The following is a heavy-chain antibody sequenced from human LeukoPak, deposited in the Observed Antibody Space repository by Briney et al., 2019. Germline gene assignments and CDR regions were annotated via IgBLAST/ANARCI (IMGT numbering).Heavy chain of an antibody. CDR2: IWFDGTEK. V-gene: IGHV3-33*01. J-gene: IGHJ5*02. D-gene: IGHD3-22*01. Sequence: PGTSLRLSCAASGLTFRNYAMHWVRQAPGGRLEWVAVIWFDGTEKYYAASVMGRFTISRDSSESTLYLQMNGLRTEDTAVYYCARVNEPNSGYYYTLDLWGQGTPVTVSS. CDR3: ARVNEPNSGYYYTLDL. CDR1: GLTFRNYA.